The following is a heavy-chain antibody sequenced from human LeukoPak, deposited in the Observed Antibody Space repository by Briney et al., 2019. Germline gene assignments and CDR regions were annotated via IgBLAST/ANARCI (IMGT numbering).Heavy chain of an antibody. Sequence: GGSLRLSCAASGFTFSNYYMSWVRQAPGKGLEWVANIKRDGSEKSYVDSVKGRFIISRDNAKNSMFLEMNSLAAEDTAVYYCARPRRRIYENWFDPWGQGTLVTVSS. CDR1: GFTFSNYY. CDR3: ARPRRRIYENWFDP. J-gene: IGHJ5*02. V-gene: IGHV3-7*01. D-gene: IGHD2/OR15-2a*01. CDR2: IKRDGSEK.